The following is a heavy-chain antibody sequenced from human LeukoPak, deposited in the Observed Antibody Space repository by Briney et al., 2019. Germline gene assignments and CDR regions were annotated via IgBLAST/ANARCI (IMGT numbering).Heavy chain of an antibody. Sequence: SETLSLTCTVSGGSISSYYWSWIRQPPGKGLEWIGYIYYSGSTNCNPSLKSRVTISVDTSKNQFSLKLSSVTAADTAVYYCARSLTVPHVDYWGQGTLVTVSS. CDR3: ARSLTVPHVDY. J-gene: IGHJ4*02. CDR1: GGSISSYY. D-gene: IGHD4-17*01. V-gene: IGHV4-59*01. CDR2: IYYSGST.